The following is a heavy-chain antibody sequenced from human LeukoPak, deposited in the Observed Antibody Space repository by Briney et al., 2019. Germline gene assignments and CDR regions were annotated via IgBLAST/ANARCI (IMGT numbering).Heavy chain of an antibody. CDR2: IIPILGIA. J-gene: IGHJ4*02. D-gene: IGHD5-24*01. CDR3: ARDVRDGYNSNPNFDY. CDR1: GGTFSSYA. Sequence: GASVKVSCKASGGTFSSYAISWVRQAPGQGLEWMGRIIPILGIANYAQKFQGRVTITADKSTSTAYMELSSLRSEDTAVYYCARDVRDGYNSNPNFDYWGQGTLVTVSS. V-gene: IGHV1-69*04.